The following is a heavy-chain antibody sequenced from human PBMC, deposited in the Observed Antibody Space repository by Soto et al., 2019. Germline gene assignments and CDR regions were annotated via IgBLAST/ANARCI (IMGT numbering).Heavy chain of an antibody. V-gene: IGHV3-30*02. Sequence: GGSLRLSCEGSGFIFSNNGMHWVRQAPGKGLEWVAFMSYDGSAKFLADSVKGRFTISRHNSKSSLFLHMSSLRAEDTAMYYCAIVRVADSPLDHWGQGTLVTFSS. CDR2: MSYDGSAK. D-gene: IGHD3-10*02. CDR1: GFIFSNNG. CDR3: AIVRVADSPLDH. J-gene: IGHJ4*02.